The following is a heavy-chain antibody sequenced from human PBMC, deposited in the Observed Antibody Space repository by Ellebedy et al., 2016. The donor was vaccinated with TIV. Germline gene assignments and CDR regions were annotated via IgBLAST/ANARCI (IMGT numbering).Heavy chain of an antibody. CDR3: ARDSRSLPY. J-gene: IGHJ4*02. D-gene: IGHD6-13*01. Sequence: GESLKISCAASGFTFSNYWMNWVRQAPGKGLEWVANIKQDGSEKYYVDSVKGRFTISRDNAKNSLYLQMNSLRAEDTAVYYCARDSRSLPYWGQGTLVTVSS. CDR2: IKQDGSEK. CDR1: GFTFSNYW. V-gene: IGHV3-7*01.